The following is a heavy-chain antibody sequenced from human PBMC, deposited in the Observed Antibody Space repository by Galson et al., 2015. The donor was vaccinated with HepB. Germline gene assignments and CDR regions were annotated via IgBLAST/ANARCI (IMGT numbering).Heavy chain of an antibody. D-gene: IGHD2-21*01. V-gene: IGHV3-30*19. CDR3: ARGGGGEQLDH. J-gene: IGHJ4*02. CDR2: ISYDGDNK. CDR1: GFSFSHYP. Sequence: SLRLSCAASGFSFSHYPMHWVRQAPGKGLEWVTFISYDGDNKTYADSVKGRFTISRDDSKNTLYLQMNALRADDSAVYFCARGGGGEQLDHWGQGTLVTVSS.